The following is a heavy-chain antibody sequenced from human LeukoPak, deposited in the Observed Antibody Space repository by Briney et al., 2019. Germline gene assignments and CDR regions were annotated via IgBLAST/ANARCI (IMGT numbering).Heavy chain of an antibody. J-gene: IGHJ4*02. V-gene: IGHV3-48*03. D-gene: IGHD5-12*01. CDR3: ARVPTKPDLTSYSGYHFDY. CDR2: ISSSGSTI. CDR1: GFTFSSYE. Sequence: GGSLRLSCAASGFTFSSYEMNWVRQAPGKGLEWVSYISSSGSTIYYADSVKGRFTISRDNAKNSLYLQMNSLRAEDTAVYYCARVPTKPDLTSYSGYHFDYWGQGTLVTVSS.